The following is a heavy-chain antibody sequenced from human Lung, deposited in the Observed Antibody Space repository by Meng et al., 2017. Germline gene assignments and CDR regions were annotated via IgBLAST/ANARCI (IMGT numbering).Heavy chain of an antibody. CDR1: GGSISSDNW. J-gene: IGHJ4*02. V-gene: IGHV4-4*02. CDR3: TKNDFYCLGY. D-gene: IGHD2-21*01. CDR2: IYHSGST. Sequence: QVQLPEAGPGLVKPSGTLSLTRAVSGGSISSDNWWSWVRQPPGKGLEWIGEIYHSGSTNYNPSLKSRITISVDKPKNQFSLTLSSVTAADTAVYYCTKNDFYCLGYWGQGTLVTVSS.